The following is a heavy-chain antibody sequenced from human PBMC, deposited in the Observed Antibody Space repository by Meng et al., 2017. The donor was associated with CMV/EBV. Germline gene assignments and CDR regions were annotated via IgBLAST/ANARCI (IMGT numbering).Heavy chain of an antibody. CDR2: ISYDGSNK. CDR3: ARAFIPYGSGSGDAFDI. V-gene: IGHV3-30*04. CDR1: GFTFSSYA. D-gene: IGHD3-10*01. Sequence: GESLKISCAASGFTFSSYAMHWVRQAPGKGLEWVAVISYDGSNKYYADSVKGRFNISRDNSKNTLYLQMNSLRAEDTAVYYCARAFIPYGSGSGDAFDIWGQGTMVTVSS. J-gene: IGHJ3*02.